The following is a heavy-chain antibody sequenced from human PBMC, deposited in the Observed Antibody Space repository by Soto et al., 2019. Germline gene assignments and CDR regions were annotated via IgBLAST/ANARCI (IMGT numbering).Heavy chain of an antibody. D-gene: IGHD3-22*01. CDR1: GFTFSSYT. CDR3: ARESGYLNWFDP. CDR2: ISHDGSDK. Sequence: GGSLRLSCAASGFTFSSYTMHWVRQTPGKGLEWVAVISHDGSDKYYADSVKGRFTISRDNSKNTLYLQMNSLRAEDTAVYYCARESGYLNWFDPWGQGTLVTVSS. J-gene: IGHJ5*02. V-gene: IGHV3-30-3*01.